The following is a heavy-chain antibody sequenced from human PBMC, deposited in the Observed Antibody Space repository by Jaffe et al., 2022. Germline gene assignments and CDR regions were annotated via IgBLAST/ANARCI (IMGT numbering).Heavy chain of an antibody. V-gene: IGHV3-53*02. CDR3: ARESPPYYGSGFDY. CDR2: IYSGGST. CDR1: GFTVSSNY. J-gene: IGHJ4*02. D-gene: IGHD3-10*01. Sequence: EVQLVETGGGLIQPGGSLRLSCAASGFTVSSNYMSWVRQAPGKGLEWVSVIYSGGSTYYADSVKGRFTISRDNSKNTLYLQMNSLRAEDTAVYYCARESPPYYGSGFDYWGQGTLVTVSS.